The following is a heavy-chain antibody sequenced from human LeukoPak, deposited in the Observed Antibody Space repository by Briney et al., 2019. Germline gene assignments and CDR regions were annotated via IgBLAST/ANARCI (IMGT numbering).Heavy chain of an antibody. J-gene: IGHJ6*04. CDR2: IKDDGNEK. D-gene: IGHD3-9*01. CDR3: VRGHAYYDILTEDV. Sequence: GGSLRLSCAASGFTFSSYEMNWVRQPPGKGLEWVATIKDDGNEKYYVDSVRGRFTISRDNATNSLYLQMNSLRAEDTAVYYCVRGHAYYDILTEDVWGKGTTVTVSS. V-gene: IGHV3-7*01. CDR1: GFTFSSYE.